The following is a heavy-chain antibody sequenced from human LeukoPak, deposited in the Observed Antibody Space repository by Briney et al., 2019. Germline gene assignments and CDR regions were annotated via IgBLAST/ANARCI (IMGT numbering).Heavy chain of an antibody. CDR1: GFTFSNYG. V-gene: IGHV3-30*18. CDR3: AKIRVVFNWNYAYYFDA. J-gene: IGHJ4*02. Sequence: GRSLRLSCAASGFTFSNYGMHWVRQAPGKGLEWVALISYDGSNEYYADSVKGRFTISRDNSKNTLYLQMNNLRPEDTAVYYCAKIRVVFNWNYAYYFDAWGQGTLVTVSS. D-gene: IGHD1-7*01. CDR2: ISYDGSNE.